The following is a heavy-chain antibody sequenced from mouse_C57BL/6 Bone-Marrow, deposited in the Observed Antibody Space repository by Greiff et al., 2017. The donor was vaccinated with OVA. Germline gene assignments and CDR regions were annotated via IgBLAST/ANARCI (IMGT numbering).Heavy chain of an antibody. J-gene: IGHJ1*03. CDR1: GFTFSDYG. V-gene: IGHV5-17*01. Sequence: EVHLVESGGGLMKPGGSLKLSCAASGFTFSDYGMHWVRQAPEKGLEWVAYISSGSSTIYYADTVKGRFTISRDNAKNTLFLQMTSLRSEDTAMYYCARNCYGSSWYFDVWGTGTTVTVSS. D-gene: IGHD1-1*01. CDR2: ISSGSSTI. CDR3: ARNCYGSSWYFDV.